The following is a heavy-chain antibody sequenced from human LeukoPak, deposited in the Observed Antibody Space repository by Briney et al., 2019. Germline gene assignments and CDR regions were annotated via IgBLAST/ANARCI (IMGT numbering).Heavy chain of an antibody. D-gene: IGHD3-3*01. CDR3: ARDGDFWSGWLFDS. V-gene: IGHV4-39*07. J-gene: IGHJ4*02. CDR1: GGSISSSSYY. CDR2: IYYSGST. Sequence: SETLSLTCTVSGGSISSSSYYWGWIRQPPGKGLEWIGSIYYSGSTYYNPSLKSRVTISVDTSKNQFSLKLNSVTAADTAVYYCARDGDFWSGWLFDSWGQGTLVTVSS.